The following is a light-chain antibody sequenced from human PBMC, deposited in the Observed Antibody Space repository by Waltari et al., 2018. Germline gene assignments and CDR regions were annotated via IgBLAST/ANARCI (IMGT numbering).Light chain of an antibody. CDR3: SSYISSDTLEL. CDR2: DVS. J-gene: IGLJ2*01. Sequence: HSALTQPASVSGSPGQSITISCTGTSSDVGGYNYVSWYQQPPGKAPTLMIYDVSNRPPGVSNGFSGSKAGNTASLTISGLQAEDEADYYCSSYISSDTLELFGGGTSLTVL. V-gene: IGLV2-14*03. CDR1: SSDVGGYNY.